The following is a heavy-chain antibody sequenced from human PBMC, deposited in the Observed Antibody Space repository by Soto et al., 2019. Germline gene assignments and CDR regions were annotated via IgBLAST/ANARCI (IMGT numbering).Heavy chain of an antibody. V-gene: IGHV4-39*01. D-gene: IGHD3-3*01. CDR1: GGSISSSSYY. CDR3: ARQGGGYAFWSGYYCDY. J-gene: IGHJ4*02. CDR2: IYYSGST. Sequence: PSETLSLTGTVSGGSISSSSYYWGWIRQPPGKGLEWIGSIYYSGSTYYNPSLKSRVTISVDTSKNQFSLKLSSVTAADTAVYSCARQGGGYAFWSGYYCDYWGQGTLVTVSS.